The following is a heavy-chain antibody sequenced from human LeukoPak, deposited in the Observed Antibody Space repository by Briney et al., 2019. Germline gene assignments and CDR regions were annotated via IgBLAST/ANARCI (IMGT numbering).Heavy chain of an antibody. D-gene: IGHD1-26*01. Sequence: PSQTLSLTCSVSGDLVIGAPYYWSWVRQHPGKGLEWIAYTYYSGNSYYNPSLKSRITLSVDTSKNQFSLHLTSVTAADTAVYFCARVVGSTSWFDSWGQGTLVTASS. J-gene: IGHJ5*01. CDR3: ARVVGSTSWFDS. CDR2: TYYSGNS. CDR1: GDLVIGAPYY. V-gene: IGHV4-31*03.